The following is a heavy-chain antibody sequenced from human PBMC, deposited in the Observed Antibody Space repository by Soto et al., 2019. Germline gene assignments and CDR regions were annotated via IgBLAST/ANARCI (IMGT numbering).Heavy chain of an antibody. D-gene: IGHD2-15*01. V-gene: IGHV3-13*01. Sequence: GGSLRLSCAASGFTFSSYDMHWVRQATGKGLEWVSAIGTAGDTYYPGSVKGRFTISRENAKNSLYLQMNSLRAEDTAVYYCARDLGGGAARYCSGGSCSRNYYYYGMDVWGQGTTVTVSS. CDR3: ARDLGGGAARYCSGGSCSRNYYYYGMDV. J-gene: IGHJ6*02. CDR2: IGTAGDT. CDR1: GFTFSSYD.